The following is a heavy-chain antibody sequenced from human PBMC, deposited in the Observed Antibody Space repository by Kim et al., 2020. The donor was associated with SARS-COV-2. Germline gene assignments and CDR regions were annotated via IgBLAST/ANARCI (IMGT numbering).Heavy chain of an antibody. CDR1: GFTFSNYR. J-gene: IGHJ6*02. D-gene: IGHD3-10*01. CDR3: ARGSYYYGSGGVYYVMDV. Sequence: GGSLRLSCAASGFTFSNYRMNWLRQAPGKGLEWVSYISTSSRTIYYGDSVKGRFTISRDNAQNSLDLHMNSLRDEDTAVYYCARGSYYYGSGGVYYVMDVWGQGTTVIVSS. CDR2: ISTSSRTI. V-gene: IGHV3-48*02.